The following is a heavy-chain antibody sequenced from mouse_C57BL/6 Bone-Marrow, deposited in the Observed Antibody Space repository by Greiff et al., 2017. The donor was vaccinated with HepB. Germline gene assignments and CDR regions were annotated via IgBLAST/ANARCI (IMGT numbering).Heavy chain of an antibody. Sequence: VKLMESGPGLVQPSQSLSITCTVSGFSLTSYGVHWVRQSPGKGLEWLGVIWSGGSTDYNAAFISRLSISKDNSKSQVFFKMNSLQADDTAIYYCARTPYDGYPYYAMDYWGQGTSVTVSS. CDR1: GFSLTSYG. J-gene: IGHJ4*01. D-gene: IGHD2-3*01. CDR2: IWSGGST. CDR3: ARTPYDGYPYYAMDY. V-gene: IGHV2-2*01.